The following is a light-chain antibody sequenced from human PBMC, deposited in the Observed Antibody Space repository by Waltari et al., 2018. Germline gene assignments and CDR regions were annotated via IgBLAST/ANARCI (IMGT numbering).Light chain of an antibody. CDR3: QQYNNWPPRGT. J-gene: IGKJ1*01. CDR2: GAS. CDR1: QSVSSN. Sequence: IVMTPSPATLSVSPGDRATLSCRASQSVSSNLAWYQQKPGQAPRLLIYGASTRATGIPARFSGSGSGTEFTLTISSLQSEDFAVYYCQQYNNWPPRGTFGQGTKVEIK. V-gene: IGKV3-15*01.